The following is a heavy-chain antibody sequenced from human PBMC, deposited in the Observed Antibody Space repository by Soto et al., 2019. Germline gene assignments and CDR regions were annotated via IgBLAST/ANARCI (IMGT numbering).Heavy chain of an antibody. V-gene: IGHV1-45*02. CDR2: ITPYNGNT. D-gene: IGHD3-10*01. CDR1: GYTFTYVY. Sequence: QMHLVQSGAEVKRTGSSVKISCKASGYTFTYVYLHWVRQAPGQSLELMGCITPYNGNTRYAQKFQDRVTIARDGSLTVFLELSSVRSEDTAIYYCARSSYYGSDTYTDYRVVVWGQGTKVTVSS. J-gene: IGHJ6*02. CDR3: ARSSYYGSDTYTDYRVVV.